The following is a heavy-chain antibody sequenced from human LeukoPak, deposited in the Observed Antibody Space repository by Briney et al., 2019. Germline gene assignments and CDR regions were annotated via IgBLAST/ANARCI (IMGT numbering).Heavy chain of an antibody. CDR2: IKQDGSEK. CDR3: ARGAEAWAFGCYYYYMDV. Sequence: GGSLRLSCAASGFTFSSYWMSWVRQAPGKGLEWVANIKQDGSEKYYVDSVKGRFTISRDNAKNSLYLQMNSLRAEDTAVYYCARGAEAWAFGCYYYYMDVWGKGTTVTVSS. CDR1: GFTFSSYW. D-gene: IGHD3-16*01. J-gene: IGHJ6*03. V-gene: IGHV3-7*01.